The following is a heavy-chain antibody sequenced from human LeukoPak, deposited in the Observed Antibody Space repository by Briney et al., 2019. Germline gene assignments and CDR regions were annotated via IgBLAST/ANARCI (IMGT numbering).Heavy chain of an antibody. Sequence: PGGSLRLSCAASGFAFSSYAMSRVRQAPGKGLEWVSAISGSGGSTYYADSVKGRFTISRDNSKNTLYLQMNSLRAEDTAVYYCAKDLYYDSSGYYYTWGQGTLVTVSS. J-gene: IGHJ5*02. CDR1: GFAFSSYA. D-gene: IGHD3-22*01. V-gene: IGHV3-23*01. CDR2: ISGSGGST. CDR3: AKDLYYDSSGYYYT.